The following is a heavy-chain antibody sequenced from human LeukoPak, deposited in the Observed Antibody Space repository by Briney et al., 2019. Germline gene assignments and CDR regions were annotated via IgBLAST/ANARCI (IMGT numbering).Heavy chain of an antibody. CDR1: GGSFSGYY. Sequence: SETLSLTRAVYGGSFSGYYWSWIRQPPGKGLEWIGEINHSGSTNYNPSLKSRVTISVDTSKYQFSLKLSSVTAADTAVYYCARVWLAFDYWGQGTLVTVSS. V-gene: IGHV4-34*01. D-gene: IGHD5-18*01. CDR2: INHSGST. CDR3: ARVWLAFDY. J-gene: IGHJ4*02.